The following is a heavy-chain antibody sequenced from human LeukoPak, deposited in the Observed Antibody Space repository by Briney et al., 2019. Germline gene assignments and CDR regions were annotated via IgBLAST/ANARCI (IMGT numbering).Heavy chain of an antibody. CDR1: GFTFSSYA. V-gene: IGHV3-23*01. Sequence: GGSLRLSCAASGFTFSSYAMSWVRQAPGKGLEWVSAISGSGGSTYYADSVKGRFIISRDNSKNTLYLQMNSLRAEDTAVYYCAKVREVLLWFGELLYFDYWGQGTLVTVSS. J-gene: IGHJ4*02. D-gene: IGHD3-10*01. CDR2: ISGSGGST. CDR3: AKVREVLLWFGELLYFDY.